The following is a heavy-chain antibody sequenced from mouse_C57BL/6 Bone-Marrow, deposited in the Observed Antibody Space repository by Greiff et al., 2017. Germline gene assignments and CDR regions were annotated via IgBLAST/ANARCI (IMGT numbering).Heavy chain of an antibody. Sequence: QVQLQQSGPGLVAPSQSLSITCTVSGFSLTSYGVDWVRQPPGKGLEWLGVIWGGSTNYNSALMSRLSISKDNSKSQVFLKMNSLQTDDTAMYYCASFIPPCSYFDYWGQGTTLTVSS. D-gene: IGHD1-1*01. CDR2: IWGGST. CDR3: ASFIPPCSYFDY. J-gene: IGHJ2*01. CDR1: GFSLTSYG. V-gene: IGHV2-9*01.